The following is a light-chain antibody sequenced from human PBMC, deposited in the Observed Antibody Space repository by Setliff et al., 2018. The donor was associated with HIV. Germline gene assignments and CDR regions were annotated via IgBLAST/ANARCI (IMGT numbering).Light chain of an antibody. V-gene: IGLV2-14*01. CDR1: GGDVGTSNY. Sequence: QSVLTQPASVSGSPGQSITISCTGTGGDVGTSNYVSWYQQHPGKAPKLMIYEVSNRPSGVSSRFSASKSGNTASLIISGLQTEDEADYYCSSYTNITTRVFGTGTKVTVL. CDR2: EVS. CDR3: SSYTNITTRV. J-gene: IGLJ1*01.